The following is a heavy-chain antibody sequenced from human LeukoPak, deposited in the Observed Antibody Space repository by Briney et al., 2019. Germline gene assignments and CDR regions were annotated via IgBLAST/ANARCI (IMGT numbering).Heavy chain of an antibody. D-gene: IGHD3-10*01. J-gene: IGHJ3*02. CDR2: IKQDGSEK. CDR1: GFTFSSYW. CDR3: ARVSSGILQVPDAFDI. Sequence: QPGGSLRLSCAASGFTFSSYWMSWVRQAPGKGLEWVANIKQDGSEKYYVDSVKGRFTISRDNAKNSLYLQMNSLRAEDTAVYYCARVSSGILQVPDAFDIWGQGTMVTVSS. V-gene: IGHV3-7*01.